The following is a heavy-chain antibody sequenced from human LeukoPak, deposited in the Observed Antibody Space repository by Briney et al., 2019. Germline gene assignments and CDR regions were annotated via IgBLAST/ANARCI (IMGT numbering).Heavy chain of an antibody. D-gene: IGHD3-10*01. CDR2: ISSSGRTI. CDR3: ARPMVPGVVEYFGLDV. J-gene: IGHJ6*02. V-gene: IGHV3-48*03. Sequence: GGSLRLSCAASGFSFSSYEMNWVRQAPGKGLEWVSYISSSGRTIHYADSVKGRFTISRDNTNNSLYVQMNSLRAEDTAVYYCARPMVPGVVEYFGLDVWGPGTTVIVSS. CDR1: GFSFSSYE.